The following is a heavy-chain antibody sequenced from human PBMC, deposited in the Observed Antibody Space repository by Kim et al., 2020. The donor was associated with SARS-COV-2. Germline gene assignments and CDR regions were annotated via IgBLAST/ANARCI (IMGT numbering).Heavy chain of an antibody. J-gene: IGHJ6*03. Sequence: SETLSLTCTVSGGSISPYYWSWIRQPPGKGLEWIGYIYYIGTTTYNASLKSRVTISVDTSKNQFSLKLTSVTAADTAIYFCARDSSNPKHYMDVWGKGTTVTVSS. V-gene: IGHV4-59*01. D-gene: IGHD6-6*01. CDR1: GGSISPYY. CDR3: ARDSSNPKHYMDV. CDR2: IYYIGTT.